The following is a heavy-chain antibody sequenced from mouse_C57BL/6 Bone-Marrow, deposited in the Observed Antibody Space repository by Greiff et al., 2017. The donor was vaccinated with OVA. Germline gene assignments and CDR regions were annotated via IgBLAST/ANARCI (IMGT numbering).Heavy chain of an antibody. CDR2: IYPGDGDT. CDR3: AREGYYGFFDY. V-gene: IGHV1-80*01. Sequence: VKLMESGAELVKPGASVKISCKASGYAFSSYWMNWVKQRPGTGLEWIGQIYPGDGDTNYNGKFKGKATLTADKSSSTAYMQLSSLTSEDSAVYFCAREGYYGFFDYWGQGTTLTVSS. D-gene: IGHD1-1*01. CDR1: GYAFSSYW. J-gene: IGHJ2*01.